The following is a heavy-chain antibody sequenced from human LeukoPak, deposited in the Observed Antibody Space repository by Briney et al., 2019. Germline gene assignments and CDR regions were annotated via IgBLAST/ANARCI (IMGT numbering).Heavy chain of an antibody. CDR3: ARGGNRFGGFYFDY. CDR2: IHHSGRS. D-gene: IGHD3-10*01. CDR1: ADSLSSSGHY. Sequence: KTSETLSLTCTVSADSLSSSGHYWAWIRQFPGKGLESIGFIHHSGRSRHNPSLKDRVAISVDTSRKQFALKLSSVTAADTAMYYCARGGNRFGGFYFDYWGQGIQVIVSS. J-gene: IGHJ4*02. V-gene: IGHV4-31*03.